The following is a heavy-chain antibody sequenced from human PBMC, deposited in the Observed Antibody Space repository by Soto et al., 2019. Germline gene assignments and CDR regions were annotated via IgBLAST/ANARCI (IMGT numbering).Heavy chain of an antibody. V-gene: IGHV1-69*13. CDR3: ARARLLWFGEFKYYSYYGMDV. D-gene: IGHD3-10*01. J-gene: IGHJ6*02. Sequence: SVKVSCKASGGTFSSYAISWVRQAPGQGLEWMGGIIPIFGTANYAQKFQGRVTITADESTSTAYMELSSLRSEDTAVYYCARARLLWFGEFKYYSYYGMDVWGQGTTVTVSS. CDR2: IIPIFGTA. CDR1: GGTFSSYA.